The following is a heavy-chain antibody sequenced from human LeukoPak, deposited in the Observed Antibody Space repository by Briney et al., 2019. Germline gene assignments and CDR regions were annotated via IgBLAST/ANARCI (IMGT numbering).Heavy chain of an antibody. CDR3: ARDPGSGYDLYYFDY. D-gene: IGHD5-12*01. CDR2: ISSSSSYI. Sequence: GGSLRLSCAASGFTFSSYSMNWVRQAPGKGLEWVSSISSSSSYIYYADSVKGRFTISRDNSKNTLYLQMNSLRAEDTAVYYCARDPGSGYDLYYFDYWGQGTLVTVSS. V-gene: IGHV3-21*01. J-gene: IGHJ4*02. CDR1: GFTFSSYS.